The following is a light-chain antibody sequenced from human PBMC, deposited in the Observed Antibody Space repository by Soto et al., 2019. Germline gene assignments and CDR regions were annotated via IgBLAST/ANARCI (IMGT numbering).Light chain of an antibody. CDR3: QQYNYWPLT. CDR2: GAS. CDR1: QSVSIY. Sequence: EIVMTQSPATLSVSPGERVTLSCRASQSVSIYLAWYQQRPGQAPRPLIYGASTRATGIPARFSASGSGTEFTLTINSLQSEDFAVYYCQQYNYWPLTFGGWTRVEI. V-gene: IGKV3-15*01. J-gene: IGKJ4*01.